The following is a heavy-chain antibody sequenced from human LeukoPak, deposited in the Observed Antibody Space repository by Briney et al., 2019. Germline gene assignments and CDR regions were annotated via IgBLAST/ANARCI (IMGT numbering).Heavy chain of an antibody. Sequence: SETLSLTCTVSGSSISSSSYYWGWIRQPPGKGLEWIGYIYYSGSTNYNPSLKSRVTISVDTSKNQFSLKLSSVTAADTAVYYCAREWGRILDIWGQGTMVTVSS. CDR2: IYYSGST. D-gene: IGHD2-21*01. V-gene: IGHV4-61*01. J-gene: IGHJ3*02. CDR1: GSSISSSSYY. CDR3: AREWGRILDI.